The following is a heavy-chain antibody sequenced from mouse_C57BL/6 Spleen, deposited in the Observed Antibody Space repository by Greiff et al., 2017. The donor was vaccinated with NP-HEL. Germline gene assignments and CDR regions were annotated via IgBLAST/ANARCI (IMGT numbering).Heavy chain of an antibody. CDR1: GYSITSGYY. Sequence: EVKLMESGPGLVKPSQSLSLTCSVTGYSITSGYYWNWIRQFPGNKLEWMGYISYDGSNNYNPSLKNRISITRDTSKNPFFLKLNPVTTEDTATYSCARGRDGSSPGWFAYWGQGTLVTVAA. V-gene: IGHV3-6*01. D-gene: IGHD1-1*01. J-gene: IGHJ3*01. CDR3: ARGRDGSSPGWFAY. CDR2: ISYDGSN.